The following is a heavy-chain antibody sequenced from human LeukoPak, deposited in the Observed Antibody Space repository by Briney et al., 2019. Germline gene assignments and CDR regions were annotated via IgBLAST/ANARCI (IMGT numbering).Heavy chain of an antibody. D-gene: IGHD4-17*01. CDR2: ISYDGSNK. CDR1: GFTFSGYA. Sequence: PGRSLRLSCAASGFTFSGYAMHWVRQAPGKGLEWVAVISYDGSNKYYADSVKGRFTISRDNSKNTLYLQMNSLRAEDTAVYYCARAPTTPWSYWGQGTLVTVSS. CDR3: ARAPTTPWSY. J-gene: IGHJ4*02. V-gene: IGHV3-30*04.